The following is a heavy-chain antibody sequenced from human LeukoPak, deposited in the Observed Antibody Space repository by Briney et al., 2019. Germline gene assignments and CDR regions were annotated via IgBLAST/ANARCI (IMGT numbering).Heavy chain of an antibody. CDR1: GFTFSDYY. V-gene: IGHV3-11*01. Sequence: PGGSLRLSCAASGFTFSDYYMSWIRQAPGKGQEWVSYISSSGSTIYYADSVKGRFTISRDNAKNSLYLQMNSLRAEDTAVYYCARVVVVPAAMSQSYYYYGMDVWGQGTTVAVSS. CDR2: ISSSGSTI. J-gene: IGHJ6*02. CDR3: ARVVVVPAAMSQSYYYYGMDV. D-gene: IGHD2-2*01.